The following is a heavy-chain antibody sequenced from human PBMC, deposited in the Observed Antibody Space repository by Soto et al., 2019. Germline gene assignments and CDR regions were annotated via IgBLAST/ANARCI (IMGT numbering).Heavy chain of an antibody. D-gene: IGHD2-2*01. V-gene: IGHV4-34*01. CDR3: ARGLVRGDCSSTSCLNWFDP. CDR1: GGSFSGYY. CDR2: INHSGST. Sequence: PSETLSLTCAVYGGSFSGYYWSWIRQPPGKGLEWIGEINHSGSTNYNPSLKSRVTISVDTSKNQFSLKLSSVTAADTAVYYCARGLVRGDCSSTSCLNWFDPWGQGTLVTVSS. J-gene: IGHJ5*02.